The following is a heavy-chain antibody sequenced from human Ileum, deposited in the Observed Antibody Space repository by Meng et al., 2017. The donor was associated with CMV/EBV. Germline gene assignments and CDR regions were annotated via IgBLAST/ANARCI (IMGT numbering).Heavy chain of an antibody. J-gene: IGHJ5*02. Sequence: GSFSGYYWSWIRQPPGKGLEWIGEINHSGSTNDNPYLKSRVTISVDTSKNQFSLKLSSVTAADTAVYYCARGVTMVRGVIRGLSLDPWGQGTLVTVSS. CDR1: GSFSGYY. CDR2: INHSGST. D-gene: IGHD3-10*01. CDR3: ARGVTMVRGVIRGLSLDP. V-gene: IGHV4-34*01.